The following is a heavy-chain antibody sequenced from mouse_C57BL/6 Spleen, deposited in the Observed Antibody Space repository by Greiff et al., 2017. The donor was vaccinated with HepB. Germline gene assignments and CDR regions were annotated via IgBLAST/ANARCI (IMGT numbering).Heavy chain of an antibody. Sequence: QVQLKQSGAELVRPGASVTLSCKASGYTFTDYEMHWVKQTPVHGLEWIGAIDPETGGTAYNQKFKGKAILTADKSSSTAYMELRSLTSEDSAVYYCTREDWDFDYWGQGTTRTVSS. J-gene: IGHJ2*01. CDR2: IDPETGGT. D-gene: IGHD4-1*01. V-gene: IGHV1-15*01. CDR1: GYTFTDYE. CDR3: TREDWDFDY.